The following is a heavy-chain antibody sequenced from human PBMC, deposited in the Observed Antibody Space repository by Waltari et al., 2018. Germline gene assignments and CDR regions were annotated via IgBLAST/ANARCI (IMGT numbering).Heavy chain of an antibody. CDR3: GKDQGASGWNKGWLDP. Sequence: QVQLVQSGAEVKKPGATVRVSCKASGYVFTSDYKPGVRQAPGQGLGGMGIINPRDGGTTYAQKFQGRVTMTRDTSTSTVYMELSSLRSEDTAVYYCGKDQGASGWNKGWLDPWGQGTLVTVSS. CDR2: INPRDGGT. J-gene: IGHJ5*02. D-gene: IGHD6-19*01. CDR1: GYVFTSDY. V-gene: IGHV1-46*01.